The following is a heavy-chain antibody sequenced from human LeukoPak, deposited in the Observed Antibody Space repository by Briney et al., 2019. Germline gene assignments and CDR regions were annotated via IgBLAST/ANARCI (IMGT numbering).Heavy chain of an antibody. CDR2: VNPNSGGT. V-gene: IGHV1-2*06. CDR1: GYTFTGYY. CDR3: ALRYYYDSSGSKEIDY. D-gene: IGHD3-22*01. J-gene: IGHJ4*02. Sequence: GASVKVSCKASGYTFTGYYMHWVRQAPGQGLEWMGRVNPNSGGTNYAQKFQGRVTMTRDTSISTAYMELSRLRSDDTAVYYCALRYYYDSSGSKEIDYWGQGTLVTVSS.